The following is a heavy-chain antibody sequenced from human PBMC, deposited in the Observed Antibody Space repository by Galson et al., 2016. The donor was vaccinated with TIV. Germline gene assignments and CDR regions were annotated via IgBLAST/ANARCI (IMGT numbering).Heavy chain of an antibody. CDR1: GYSITSIYY. CDR2: LYHSGST. V-gene: IGHV4-38-2*01. CDR3: ARRGDYTDYVELGFDP. D-gene: IGHD4-17*01. Sequence: ETLSLTCSVSGYSITSIYYWGWIRQPPGKGLEWIGSLYHSGSTYYNPSLKSRVTISLDTSKNQLSLKVKSVTAADTAVYYCARRGDYTDYVELGFDPWGQGTLVTVSS. J-gene: IGHJ5*02.